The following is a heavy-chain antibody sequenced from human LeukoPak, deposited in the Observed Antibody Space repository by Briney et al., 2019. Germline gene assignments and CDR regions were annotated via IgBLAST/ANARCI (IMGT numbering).Heavy chain of an antibody. D-gene: IGHD3-10*01. V-gene: IGHV3-30*18. J-gene: IGHJ3*02. CDR3: AKDLALWFGELLRSAFDI. Sequence: PGRSLRLSCAASGFTFSSYGMHWVRQAPGKGLEWVAVISYDGSNKYYADSVKGRFTISRDNSKNTLYLQMNSLRAEGTAVYYCAKDLALWFGELLRSAFDIWGQGTMVTVSS. CDR2: ISYDGSNK. CDR1: GFTFSSYG.